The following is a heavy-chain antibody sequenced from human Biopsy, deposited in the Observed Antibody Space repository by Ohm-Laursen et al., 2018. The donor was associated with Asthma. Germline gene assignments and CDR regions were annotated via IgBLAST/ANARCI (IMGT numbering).Heavy chain of an antibody. CDR1: GFTFSDYG. D-gene: IGHD1-26*01. CDR3: AKDVFPGWELRRGPDY. V-gene: IGHV3-30*18. Sequence: SLRLSCTASGFTFSDYGMHWVRQAPGKGLDWVAVISFDGSNKNYTDSVKGRFTISRDNSRNTLHLQMNSLRAEDTAVYYCAKDVFPGWELRRGPDYWGQGTLVTVSS. J-gene: IGHJ4*02. CDR2: ISFDGSNK.